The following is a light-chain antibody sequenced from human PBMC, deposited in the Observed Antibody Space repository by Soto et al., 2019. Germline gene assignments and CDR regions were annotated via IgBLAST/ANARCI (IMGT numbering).Light chain of an antibody. Sequence: DIQMTQSPSTLSASVVDRVTVTCRASQSISSWLAWYQQKPGKAPKLLIYDASSLESGVPSRFSGSGSGTEFTLTISSLQPDDSATYYCQQYNRYSTFGQGTKVDIK. J-gene: IGKJ1*01. CDR3: QQYNRYST. V-gene: IGKV1-5*01. CDR2: DAS. CDR1: QSISSW.